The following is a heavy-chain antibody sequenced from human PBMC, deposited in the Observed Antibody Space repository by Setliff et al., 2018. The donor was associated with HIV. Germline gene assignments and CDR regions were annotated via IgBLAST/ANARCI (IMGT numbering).Heavy chain of an antibody. CDR2: VNRDGSA. CDR3: ARGWVRGPIISPATYFSYGLDV. D-gene: IGHD3-10*01. Sequence: SETLSLTCAVYGGSLTGYFWTWIRQSPGKGLEWVGRVNRDGSAHYNPSLRSRVTISVDTSKNQFSLKLTSMTAADTAVYYCARGWVRGPIISPATYFSYGLDVWGQGSPVTVSS. J-gene: IGHJ6*02. V-gene: IGHV4-34*01. CDR1: GGSLTGYF.